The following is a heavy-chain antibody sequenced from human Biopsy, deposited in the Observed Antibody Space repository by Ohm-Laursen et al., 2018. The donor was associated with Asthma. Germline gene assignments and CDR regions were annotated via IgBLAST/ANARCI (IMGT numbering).Heavy chain of an antibody. CDR1: GYTFTDYG. CDR2: INAGNGNT. V-gene: IGHV1-3*01. J-gene: IGHJ3*02. CDR3: ARTYYDFLTGQVKDAFAI. D-gene: IGHD3-9*01. Sequence: SSVKVSCKASGYTFTDYGIAWVRQAPGQRLEWMGWINAGNGNTKYSQKFQGRVTITRDTSASTAYMELSSLRSEDTAVYYCARTYYDFLTGQVKDAFAIWGQGTMVTVSS.